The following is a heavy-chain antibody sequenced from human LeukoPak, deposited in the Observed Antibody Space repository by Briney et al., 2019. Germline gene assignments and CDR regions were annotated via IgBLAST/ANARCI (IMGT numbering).Heavy chain of an antibody. CDR3: SRERRQYDILTGYYNVAFFDY. CDR1: GFTVSSNY. J-gene: IGHJ4*02. Sequence: PGGSLRLSCAASGFTVSSNYVSWVRQAPGKGLEWVSVIYSGGSTYYADSVKGRFTISRDNSKNTLYLQMNSLRAEDTAVYYCSRERRQYDILTGYYNVAFFDYWGQGTLVTVSS. CDR2: IYSGGST. V-gene: IGHV3-53*01. D-gene: IGHD3-9*01.